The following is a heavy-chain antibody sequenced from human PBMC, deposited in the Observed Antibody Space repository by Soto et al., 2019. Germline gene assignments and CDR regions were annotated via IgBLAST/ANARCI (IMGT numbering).Heavy chain of an antibody. CDR1: GYIFTNYW. CDR2: IYPSDSDI. D-gene: IGHD6-6*01. J-gene: IGHJ6*02. CDR3: ARQRSSSFPYYYGMDV. Sequence: GESLKISCKASGYIFTNYWIGWVRQMSGKGLEWMAIIYPSDSDIRYSPSFQGQVTISADKSISTAYLQWSSLKASDTAMYYCARQRSSSFPYYYGMDVWGQGTTVTVSS. V-gene: IGHV5-51*01.